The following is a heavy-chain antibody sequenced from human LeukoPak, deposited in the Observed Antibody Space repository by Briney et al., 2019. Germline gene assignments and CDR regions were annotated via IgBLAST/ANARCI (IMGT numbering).Heavy chain of an antibody. J-gene: IGHJ4*02. D-gene: IGHD4-17*01. CDR1: GFTFDDYG. CDR2: INWNGGST. CDR3: ARERLTTVTGEFDY. V-gene: IGHV3-20*04. Sequence: GGSLRLSCAASGFTFDDYGMSWLRQAPGKGLEWVSGINWNGGSTGYADSVKGRFTISRDNAKNSLYLQMNSLRAEDTALYYCARERLTTVTGEFDYWGQGTLVTVSS.